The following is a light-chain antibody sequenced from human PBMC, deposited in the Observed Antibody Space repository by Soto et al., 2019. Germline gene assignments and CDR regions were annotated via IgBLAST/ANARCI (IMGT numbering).Light chain of an antibody. CDR1: QSVSSN. Sequence: EIVMTQSPATLSVSPGESATLSCRASQSVSSNLAWYQQKPGQAPRLLIYGASTRATGIPARFSGSGSGTEFTLTISSLQSEDFAVYYCQQYNNWPQTFGQGTKGEIK. V-gene: IGKV3-15*01. CDR3: QQYNNWPQT. J-gene: IGKJ1*01. CDR2: GAS.